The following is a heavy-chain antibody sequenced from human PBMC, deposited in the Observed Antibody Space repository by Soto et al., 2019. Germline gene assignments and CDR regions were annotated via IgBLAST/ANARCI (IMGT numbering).Heavy chain of an antibody. CDR2: IYPGDSDT. V-gene: IGHV5-51*01. CDR3: ARHPTDIVVVPAAMRESYYYYYYMDV. Sequence: PGESLKISCKGSGYSCTSYWIGWVRQMPGKGLEWMGIIYPGDSDTRYSPSFQGQVTISADKSISTAYLQWSSLKASDTAMYYCARHPTDIVVVPAAMRESYYYYYYMDVWGKGTTVTVSS. J-gene: IGHJ6*03. D-gene: IGHD2-2*01. CDR1: GYSCTSYW.